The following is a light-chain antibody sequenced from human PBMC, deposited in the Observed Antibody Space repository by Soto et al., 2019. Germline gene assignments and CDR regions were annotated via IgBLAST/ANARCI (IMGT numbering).Light chain of an antibody. V-gene: IGLV2-14*01. CDR2: EVS. CDR3: CPSTSGSSTGV. CDR1: SSDVGGYKY. Sequence: QSALTQPASVSGSPGQSITISCTGTSSDVGGYKYVSWYQQHPGKAPKLMIYEVSNRPSGVSNRFSGSKSGNTASLTTSGLHEDDDAAYYYCPSTSGSSTGVFVGGTKLTVL. J-gene: IGLJ2*01.